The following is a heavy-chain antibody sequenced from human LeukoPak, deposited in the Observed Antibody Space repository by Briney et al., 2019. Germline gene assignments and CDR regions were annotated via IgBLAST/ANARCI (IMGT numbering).Heavy chain of an antibody. Sequence: ASVKVSCKASGYTFTSYGISWVRQAPGQGLEWMGWISAYNGNTNYAQKLQGRVTITADKSTSTAYMELSSLRSEDTAVYYCARSSDYSNYVLWFDPWGQGTLVTVS. CDR2: ISAYNGNT. J-gene: IGHJ5*02. CDR1: GYTFTSYG. CDR3: ARSSDYSNYVLWFDP. V-gene: IGHV1-18*01. D-gene: IGHD4-11*01.